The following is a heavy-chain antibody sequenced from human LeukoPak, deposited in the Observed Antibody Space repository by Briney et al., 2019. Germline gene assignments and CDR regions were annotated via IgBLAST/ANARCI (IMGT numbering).Heavy chain of an antibody. V-gene: IGHV3-30-3*01. CDR2: ISYDGSNK. CDR1: GFTFSSYA. J-gene: IGHJ4*02. D-gene: IGHD3-3*01. CDR3: ARPLRESGYFYFDY. Sequence: GGSLRLSCAASGFTFSSYAMHWVRQAPGKGLEWVAVISYDGSNKYYADSVKGQFTISRDNSKNTLYLQMNSLRAEDTAVYYCARPLRESGYFYFDYWGQGTLVTVSS.